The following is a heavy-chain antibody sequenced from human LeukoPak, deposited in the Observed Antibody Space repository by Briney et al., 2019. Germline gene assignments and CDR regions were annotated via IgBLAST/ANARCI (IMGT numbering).Heavy chain of an antibody. Sequence: SETLSLTCTVSGGSISSYYWSWIRQPPGKGLEWIGYIYYSGSTNYNPSLKSRVTILVDTSKNQFSLKLSSVTAADTAVYYCARESRRWPSSDAFDIWGQGTMVTVSS. V-gene: IGHV4-59*12. CDR2: IYYSGST. CDR1: GGSISSYY. CDR3: ARESRRWPSSDAFDI. J-gene: IGHJ3*02. D-gene: IGHD5-24*01.